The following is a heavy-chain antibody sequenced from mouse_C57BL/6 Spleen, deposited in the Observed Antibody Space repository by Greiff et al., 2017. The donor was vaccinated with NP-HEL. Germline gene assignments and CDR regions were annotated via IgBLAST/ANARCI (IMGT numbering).Heavy chain of an antibody. Sequence: VQLQQSGAELVRPGASVTLSCKASGYTFTDYEMHWVKQTPVHGLEWIGAIDPETGGTAYNQKFKGKAILTADKSSSTAYMELRSLTSEDSAVYYCARGTLLRGFDYWGQGTTLTVSS. CDR3: ARGTLLRGFDY. V-gene: IGHV1-15*01. CDR1: GYTFTDYE. D-gene: IGHD1-1*01. CDR2: IDPETGGT. J-gene: IGHJ2*01.